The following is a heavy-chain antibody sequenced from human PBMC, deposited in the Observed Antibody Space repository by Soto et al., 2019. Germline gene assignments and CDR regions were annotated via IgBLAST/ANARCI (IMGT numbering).Heavy chain of an antibody. Sequence: EVQLVESGGNLVQPGRSPRLSCVASGFTFDDYAMHWVRQVPGKGLEWVSGISWNSGGIGYADSVKGRFTISRDNAKNSLYLQMNSLRAEDTALYYCAKDLRDPWFGELFYYGMDVWGQGTTVTVSS. CDR3: AKDLRDPWFGELFYYGMDV. CDR1: GFTFDDYA. D-gene: IGHD3-10*01. J-gene: IGHJ6*02. CDR2: ISWNSGGI. V-gene: IGHV3-9*01.